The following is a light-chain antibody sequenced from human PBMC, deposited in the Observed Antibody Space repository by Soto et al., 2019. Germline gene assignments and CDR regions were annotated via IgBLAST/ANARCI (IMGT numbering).Light chain of an antibody. J-gene: IGKJ2*01. CDR3: MQALQAPYT. Sequence: DIVMTQSPLSLPVTPGEPASISCRSSQSLLHSNGYTYLDWYLQKPGQSPQLLIYLGSNRAPGVPDRFSGSGSGTDFTLKISRVEAEDVGLYYCMQALQAPYTVGQGTKVDIK. CDR2: LGS. V-gene: IGKV2-28*01. CDR1: QSLLHSNGYTY.